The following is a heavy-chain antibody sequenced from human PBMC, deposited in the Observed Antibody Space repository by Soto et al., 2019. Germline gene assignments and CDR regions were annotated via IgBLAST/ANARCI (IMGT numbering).Heavy chain of an antibody. J-gene: IGHJ4*02. CDR1: GYSFTTSG. V-gene: IGHV1-18*01. D-gene: IGHD3-10*01. CDR3: ARRLFGDYDY. Sequence: QAQLVQSGAEVKEPGASVKVSCKASGYSFTTSGITWVRQAPGQGLEWMGWISTYNGNTNYAQKLQDRGTLTTDTSTSTAYMELRSMRSDDTAVSYCARRLFGDYDYWGQGTLVTVSS. CDR2: ISTYNGNT.